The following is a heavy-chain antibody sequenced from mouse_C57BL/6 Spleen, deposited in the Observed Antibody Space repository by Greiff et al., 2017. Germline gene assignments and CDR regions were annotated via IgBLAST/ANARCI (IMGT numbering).Heavy chain of an antibody. V-gene: IGHV1-4*01. CDR2: INPSSGYT. D-gene: IGHD1-1*01. CDR3: ARGYYYGSSYGYFDV. Sequence: VQLQQSGAELARPGASVKMSCKASGYTFTSYTMHWVKQRPGQGLEWIGNINPSSGYTKYNQKFKDEATLTADKSSSTAYMQLSSLTSEDSAVYYCARGYYYGSSYGYFDVWGTGTTVTVSS. CDR1: GYTFTSYT. J-gene: IGHJ1*03.